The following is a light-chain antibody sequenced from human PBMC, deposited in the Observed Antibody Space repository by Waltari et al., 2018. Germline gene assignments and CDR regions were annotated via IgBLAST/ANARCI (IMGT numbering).Light chain of an antibody. CDR2: GAY. V-gene: IGKV3-20*01. CDR3: QQYATAPGA. J-gene: IGKJ4*01. Sequence: IVLTHSPATLSVSPGARATLSFRAGQRVNNNYLSWYHQQPAHPPRHFIYGAYTRATGIPDRFRGSGSGTEFTLTISRLEPDDVAVFYCQQYATAPGAFGGGTKVEIK. CDR1: QRVNNNY.